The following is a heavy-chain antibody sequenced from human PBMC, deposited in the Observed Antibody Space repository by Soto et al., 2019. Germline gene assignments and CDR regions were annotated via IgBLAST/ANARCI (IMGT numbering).Heavy chain of an antibody. CDR2: IIPIFASP. V-gene: IGHV1-69*18. Sequence: VQLVQSGAEVKKPGSSVKVSCKASGGTFSNYAITWVRQAPGQGLEWMGTIIPIFASPRYAQKFQGRVTITAYDSTSTTYMDLSSLRSEDTSVYYCASDAGIPVVCRGNSCEYWGQGTLVIVS. J-gene: IGHJ4*02. CDR3: ASDAGIPVVCRGNSCEY. D-gene: IGHD6-19*01. CDR1: GGTFSNYA.